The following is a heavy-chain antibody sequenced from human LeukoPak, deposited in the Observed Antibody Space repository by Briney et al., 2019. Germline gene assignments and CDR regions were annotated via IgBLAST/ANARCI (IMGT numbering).Heavy chain of an antibody. CDR3: ASYYDSSGYHDI. CDR1: GFTFSSYE. V-gene: IGHV3-48*03. D-gene: IGHD3-22*01. Sequence: GGSLRLSCAASGFTFSSYEMNWVRQASGKGLEWVSYISSSGSTIYYADSVKGRFTISRDNAKNSLYLQMNSLRAEDTAVYYCASYYDSSGYHDIWGQGTMVTVSS. CDR2: ISSSGSTI. J-gene: IGHJ3*02.